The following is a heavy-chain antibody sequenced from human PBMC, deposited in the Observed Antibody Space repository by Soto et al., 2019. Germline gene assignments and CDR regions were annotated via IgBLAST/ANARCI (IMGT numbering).Heavy chain of an antibody. Sequence: GGSLRLSCAASGFTFSSYGMHWVRQAPGKGLEWVAVIWYDGSNKYYADSVKGRFTISRVNSKNTLYLQMNSLRAEDTAVYYCARDDGGKAYYGMDVWGQGTTVTVSS. CDR2: IWYDGSNK. CDR3: ARDDGGKAYYGMDV. J-gene: IGHJ6*02. CDR1: GFTFSSYG. D-gene: IGHD2-15*01. V-gene: IGHV3-33*01.